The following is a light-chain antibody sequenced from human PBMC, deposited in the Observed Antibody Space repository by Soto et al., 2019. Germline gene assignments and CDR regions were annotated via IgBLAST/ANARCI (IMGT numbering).Light chain of an antibody. CDR2: AAF. CDR1: QSISNF. Sequence: DIQMTQSPSSLSASVGDRVTISCRASQSISNFLNWYQHKPGQAPNVLIHAAFSLRSGVPSRFSGSGSGTDFTLTISSLQPEDFATYYCQQSFSTPRTFGQGTKVEIK. CDR3: QQSFSTPRT. J-gene: IGKJ1*01. V-gene: IGKV1-39*01.